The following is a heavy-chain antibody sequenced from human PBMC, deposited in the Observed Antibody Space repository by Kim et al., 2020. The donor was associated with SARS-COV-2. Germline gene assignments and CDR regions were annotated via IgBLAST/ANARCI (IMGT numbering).Heavy chain of an antibody. CDR3: ASGYSSSWYVLGWFDP. CDR1: GFTFSSYA. V-gene: IGHV3-23*01. J-gene: IGHJ5*02. D-gene: IGHD6-13*01. CDR2: ISGSGGST. Sequence: GGSRRLSCAASGFTFSSYAMSWVRQAPGKGLEWVSAISGSGGSTYYADSVKGRFTISRDNSKNTLYLQMNSLRAEDTAVYYCASGYSSSWYVLGWFDPWGQGTLVTVSA.